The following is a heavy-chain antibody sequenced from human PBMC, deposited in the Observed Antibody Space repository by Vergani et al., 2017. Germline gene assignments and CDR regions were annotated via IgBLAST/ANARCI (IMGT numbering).Heavy chain of an antibody. CDR2: ISPNSDRT. V-gene: IGHV3-11*01. Sequence: QGQLVESGGGLVKPGGSLRLSCVASGFSFSNDYMTWIRQSPGKGLEWVAYISPNSDRTRYADSVEGRFTISRDNAKSSLFLQMDSLRAEDTAVYYCARDHRDYNNYPGTFDIWGQGSMVTVSS. CDR3: ARDHRDYNNYPGTFDI. CDR1: GFSFSNDY. J-gene: IGHJ3*02. D-gene: IGHD5-24*01.